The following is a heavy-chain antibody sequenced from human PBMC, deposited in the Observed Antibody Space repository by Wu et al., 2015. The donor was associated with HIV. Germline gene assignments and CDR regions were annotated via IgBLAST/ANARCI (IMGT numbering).Heavy chain of an antibody. J-gene: IGHJ4*02. V-gene: IGHV1-18*01. Sequence: QVQLVQSGSEVKKPGASVKVSCKASGYRFTSHGFSWVRQGPGQGPEWIGWINTYYGHTNYAQKFQGRVTLTTDTSTNTAYMELSGLTSDDTAVYYCARQRAYTSGWYIFDYWGQGTLVTVSS. CDR3: ARQRAYTSGWYIFDY. CDR2: INTYYGHT. CDR1: GYRFTSHG. D-gene: IGHD6-19*01.